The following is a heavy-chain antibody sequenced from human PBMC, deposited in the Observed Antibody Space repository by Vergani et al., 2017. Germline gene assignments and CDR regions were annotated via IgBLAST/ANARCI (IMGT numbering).Heavy chain of an antibody. CDR1: GYSLSDHY. D-gene: IGHD4-23*01. Sequence: QVQLVQSGAEVRKPGASVKVSCKASGYSLSDHYIHWVRQAPGQGFEWMGRLDPHTGDTKYAEKFQGRAILTRDRSISTAYMELISLISYDTAVYYCARNRGRGGSYSVSWFDPWGQGTQVTVAS. V-gene: IGHV1-2*02. CDR2: LDPHTGDT. CDR3: ARNRGRGGSYSVSWFDP. J-gene: IGHJ5*02.